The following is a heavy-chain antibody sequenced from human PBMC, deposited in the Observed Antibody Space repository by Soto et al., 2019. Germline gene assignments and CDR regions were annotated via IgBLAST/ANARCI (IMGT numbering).Heavy chain of an antibody. CDR2: INSDGSST. CDR3: ARGIQHRYGMDV. J-gene: IGHJ6*02. V-gene: IGHV3-74*01. Sequence: EVQLVESGGGLVQPGGSLRLSCAAAGFTFSNYWMHWVRQAPGKGLVWVSRINSDGSSTFYADSVRGRFTISRDNAKNRVFLQMNSLRGEDTAVYYCARGIQHRYGMDVWGQGTTVTVSS. D-gene: IGHD5-18*01. CDR1: GFTFSNYW.